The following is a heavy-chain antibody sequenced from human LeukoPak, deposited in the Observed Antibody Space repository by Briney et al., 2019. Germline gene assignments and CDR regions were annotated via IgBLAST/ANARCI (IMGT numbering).Heavy chain of an antibody. CDR1: DGSISSYY. CDR3: ARGAVGFGELNPFDY. D-gene: IGHD3-10*01. V-gene: IGHV4-4*07. Sequence: SETLSLTCTVSDGSISSYYWSWIRQPAGKGLEWIGRIYTSGSTNYNPSLKSRVTMSVDTSKNQFSLKLSSVTAADTAVYYCARGAVGFGELNPFDYWGQGTLVTVSS. CDR2: IYTSGST. J-gene: IGHJ4*02.